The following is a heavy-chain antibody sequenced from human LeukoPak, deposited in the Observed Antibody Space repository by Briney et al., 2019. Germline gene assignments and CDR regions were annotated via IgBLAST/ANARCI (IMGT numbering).Heavy chain of an antibody. Sequence: SETLSLTCTVSGGSISSYYWSWIRQPPGKGLEWIVYIYYSGSTNYNPSLKSRVTISVDTSKNQFSLRLSSVTAADTAVYYCAAYCSGGSCFTGSAFDIWGQGTMVTVSS. J-gene: IGHJ3*02. CDR1: GGSISSYY. CDR2: IYYSGST. CDR3: AAYCSGGSCFTGSAFDI. D-gene: IGHD2-15*01. V-gene: IGHV4-59*01.